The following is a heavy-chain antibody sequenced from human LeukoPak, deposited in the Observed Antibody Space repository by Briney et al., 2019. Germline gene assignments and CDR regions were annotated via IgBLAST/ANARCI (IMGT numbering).Heavy chain of an antibody. J-gene: IGHJ4*02. CDR1: GFTFGDYA. Sequence: GGSLRLSCTASGFTFGDYAMSWVRQAPGKGLEWVGFIRSKAYGGTTEYAASVKGRFTISRDDSKSIAYLQMNSLKTEDTAVHYCTRGIQLWYSDYWGQGTLVTVSS. CDR3: TRGIQLWYSDY. D-gene: IGHD5-18*01. CDR2: IRSKAYGGTT. V-gene: IGHV3-49*04.